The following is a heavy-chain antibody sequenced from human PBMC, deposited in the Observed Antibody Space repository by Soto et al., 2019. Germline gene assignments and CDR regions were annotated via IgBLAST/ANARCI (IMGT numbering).Heavy chain of an antibody. J-gene: IGHJ4*02. CDR2: IYYSGST. D-gene: IGHD5-12*01. CDR1: GGSISSGGYY. V-gene: IGHV4-31*03. CDR3: ARGTNGYSGYDRWYFDY. Sequence: SETLSLTCTVSGGSISSGGYYWSWIRQHPGKGQEWIGYIYYSGSTYYNPSLKSRVTISVYTSKNQFSLKLSSVTAADTAVYYCARGTNGYSGYDRWYFDYWGQGTLVTVS.